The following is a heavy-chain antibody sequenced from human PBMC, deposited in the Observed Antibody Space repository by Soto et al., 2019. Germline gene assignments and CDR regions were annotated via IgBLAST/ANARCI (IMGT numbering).Heavy chain of an antibody. CDR1: GGTFSSYT. Sequence: QVQLVQSGAEVKKPGSSVKVSCKASGGTFSSYTISWVRQAPGQGLEWMGRIIPILGIANYAQKFQGRVTITADKSTSTDYMELSSLRSEDTAVYYCARVEAAAGSNGMDVWGQGTTVTVSS. CDR3: ARVEAAAGSNGMDV. CDR2: IIPILGIA. D-gene: IGHD6-13*01. J-gene: IGHJ6*02. V-gene: IGHV1-69*02.